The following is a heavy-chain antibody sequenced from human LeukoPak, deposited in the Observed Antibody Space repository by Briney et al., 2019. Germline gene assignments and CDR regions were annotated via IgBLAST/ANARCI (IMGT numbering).Heavy chain of an antibody. CDR3: ARGFYGYYYDSSGSNYFDY. D-gene: IGHD3-22*01. V-gene: IGHV4-34*01. CDR1: GGSFSGYY. CDR2: INHSGST. Sequence: PSETLSLTCAVYGGSFSGYYWSWIRQPPGKGLEWIGEINHSGSTNYNPSLKSRVTISVDTSKNQISLKLSSVTAADTAVYYCARGFYGYYYDSSGSNYFDYWGQGTLVTVSS. J-gene: IGHJ4*02.